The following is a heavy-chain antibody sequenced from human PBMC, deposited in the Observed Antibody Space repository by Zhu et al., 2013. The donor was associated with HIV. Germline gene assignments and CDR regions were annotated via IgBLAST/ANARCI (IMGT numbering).Heavy chain of an antibody. CDR1: GGTFSSYA. Sequence: QVQLVQSGAEVKKPGSSVKVSCKASGGTFSSYAISWVRQAPGQGLEWMGGIIPIFGTANYAQKFQGRVTITADESTSTAYMELSSLRSEDTAVYYCASNDFWSGYLPSGASYYYYGMDVWGQGP. J-gene: IGHJ6*02. V-gene: IGHV1-69*01. CDR3: ASNDFWSGYLPSGASYYYYGMDV. D-gene: IGHD3-3*01. CDR2: IIPIFGTA.